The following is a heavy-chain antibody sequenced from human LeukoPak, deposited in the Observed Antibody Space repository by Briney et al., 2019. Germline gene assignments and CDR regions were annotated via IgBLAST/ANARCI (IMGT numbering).Heavy chain of an antibody. J-gene: IGHJ3*02. CDR1: GGTFSSYA. CDR3: ARQITMIVVVINDPFDI. D-gene: IGHD3-22*01. CDR2: IIPIFGTA. Sequence: ASVEVSCKASGGTFSSYAISWVRQAPGQGLEWMGGIIPIFGTANYAQKFQGRVTITADESTSTAYMELSSLRSEDTAVYYCARQITMIVVVINDPFDIWGQGTMVTVSS. V-gene: IGHV1-69*13.